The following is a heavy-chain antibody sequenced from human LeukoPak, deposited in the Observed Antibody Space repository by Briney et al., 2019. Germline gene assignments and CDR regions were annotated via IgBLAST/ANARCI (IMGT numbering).Heavy chain of an antibody. V-gene: IGHV1-69*05. CDR2: IIPIFGTA. CDR3: ARDQYYDFWSGYRPWFDP. CDR1: GGTFSSYA. D-gene: IGHD3-3*01. Sequence: SVKVSCKASGGTFSSYAISWLRQAPGQGLEWMEGIIPIFGTANYAQKFQGRVTITTDESTSTAYMELSSLRSEDTAVYYCARDQYYDFWSGYRPWFDPWGQGTLVTVSS. J-gene: IGHJ5*02.